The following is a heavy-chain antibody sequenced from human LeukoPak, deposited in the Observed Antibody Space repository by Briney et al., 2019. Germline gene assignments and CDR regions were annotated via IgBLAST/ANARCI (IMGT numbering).Heavy chain of an antibody. V-gene: IGHV3-23*01. Sequence: GGSLRLSCAASGFTFSNYAMSWVRQAPGKGLEWVSGISGSGDSTYYGDSVKGRFTISRDNAKNSLYLQMNSLRAEDTALYYCAKDETAYYYGMDVWGQGTTVTVSS. J-gene: IGHJ6*02. CDR1: GFTFSNYA. D-gene: IGHD6-25*01. CDR3: AKDETAYYYGMDV. CDR2: ISGSGDST.